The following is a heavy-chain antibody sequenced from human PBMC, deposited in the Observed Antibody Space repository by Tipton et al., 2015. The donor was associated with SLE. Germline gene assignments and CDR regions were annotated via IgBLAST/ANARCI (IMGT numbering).Heavy chain of an antibody. CDR3: AKDRLVSAAWGNDWFDP. Sequence: SLRLSCAASGFTFGSYAMTWVRQAPGKGLEWVSSIRAGGDTTYYADSVKGRFTISRDNSKNTLYLQMNSLRAEDTAVYYCAKDRLVSAAWGNDWFDPWGQGTLVTVSS. D-gene: IGHD6-13*01. J-gene: IGHJ5*02. CDR2: IRAGGDTT. CDR1: GFTFGSYA. V-gene: IGHV3-23*01.